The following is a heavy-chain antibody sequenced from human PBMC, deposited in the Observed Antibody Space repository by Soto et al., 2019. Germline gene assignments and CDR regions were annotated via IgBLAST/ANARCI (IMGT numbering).Heavy chain of an antibody. CDR3: ARDGA. J-gene: IGHJ5*02. CDR2: IKQDGSEK. V-gene: IGHV3-7*05. D-gene: IGHD2-15*01. CDR1: GFTFSNSW. Sequence: EVQLVESGGGLVQPGGSLRLSCAASGFTFSNSWMSWVHQAPGKGLEWVANIKQDGSEKNHVDSVRGRFTISRDNTKNSLYLQMNSLRAEDTAVYYCARDGAWGQGTLVTVSS.